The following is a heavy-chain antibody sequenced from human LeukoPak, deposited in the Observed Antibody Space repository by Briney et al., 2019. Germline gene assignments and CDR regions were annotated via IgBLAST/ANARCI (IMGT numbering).Heavy chain of an antibody. D-gene: IGHD3-10*01. J-gene: IGHJ4*02. V-gene: IGHV3-30*03. CDR1: GFTFSSYG. CDR3: ARSLTMVRGYDH. CDR2: ISYDGSNK. Sequence: GRSLRLSCAASGFTFSSYGMHWVRQAPGKGLEWVAVISYDGSNKYYADSVKGRFTISRDNSKNTVYLQMDSLRSEDTAIYYCARSLTMVRGYDHWGQGTLLTVSS.